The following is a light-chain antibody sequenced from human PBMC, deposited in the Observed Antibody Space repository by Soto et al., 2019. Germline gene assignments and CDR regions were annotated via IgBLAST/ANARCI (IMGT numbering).Light chain of an antibody. CDR3: QHYNSLSS. V-gene: IGKV1-8*01. CDR1: QGISSY. Sequence: AIRMAQSPSSLSASTGDRVTITCRASQGISSYLAWYQQKPGKAPKLLIYAASTLQSGVPSRFSGSGSGTDFTLTISSLQPDDFATYYCQHYNSLSSFGPGTKVDI. J-gene: IGKJ3*01. CDR2: AAS.